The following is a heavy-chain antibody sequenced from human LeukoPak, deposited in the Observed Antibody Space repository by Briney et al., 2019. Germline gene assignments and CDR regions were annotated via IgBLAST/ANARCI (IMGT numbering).Heavy chain of an antibody. CDR1: GDSISNSY. CDR2: IYYSGST. D-gene: IGHD3-3*01. V-gene: IGHV4-59*01. J-gene: IGHJ5*02. CDR3: ARLFGVVPNWFDP. Sequence: PSETLSLTCTVSGDSISNSYWSRIRQPPGKGLEWIGCIYYSGSTRYNPSLRSRVTISLDTSKNHFSLKLSSVTAADTAVYYCARLFGVVPNWFDPWGQGTLVTVSS.